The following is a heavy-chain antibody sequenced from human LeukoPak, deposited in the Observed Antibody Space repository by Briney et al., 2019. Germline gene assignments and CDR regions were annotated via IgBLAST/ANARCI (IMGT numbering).Heavy chain of an antibody. Sequence: VASVKVSCKASGYTFTSYYMHWVRQAPGQGLEWMGIINPSGGSTSYAQKFQGRVTMTRDTSTSTVYMELSSLRSEDTAVYYCARDGGNFEYSSSSELDYWGQGTLVTVSS. CDR2: INPSGGST. V-gene: IGHV1-46*01. D-gene: IGHD6-6*01. J-gene: IGHJ4*02. CDR1: GYTFTSYY. CDR3: ARDGGNFEYSSSSELDY.